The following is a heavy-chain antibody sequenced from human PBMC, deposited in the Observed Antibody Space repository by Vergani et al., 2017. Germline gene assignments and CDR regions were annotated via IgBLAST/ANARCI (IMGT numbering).Heavy chain of an antibody. V-gene: IGHV3-33*01. J-gene: IGHJ4*02. CDR2: IWYDGSNK. Sequence: QVQLVESGGGVVQPGRSLRLSCAASGFTFSSYGMHWVRQAPGKGLEWVAVIWYDGSNKYYADSVKGRLTISRDNSKNTLYLQMNSLRAEDTAVYYCAASSIAAAGRKFFDYWGQGTLGTVSS. D-gene: IGHD6-13*01. CDR3: AASSIAAAGRKFFDY. CDR1: GFTFSSYG.